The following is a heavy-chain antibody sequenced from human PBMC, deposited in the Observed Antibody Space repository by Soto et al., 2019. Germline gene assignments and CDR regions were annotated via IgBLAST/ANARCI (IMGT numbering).Heavy chain of an antibody. V-gene: IGHV1-18*04. D-gene: IGHD1-1*01. CDR1: GYTFTSYG. J-gene: IGHJ6*02. CDR2: ISAYNGNT. CDR3: ARDQVQPRRGEHYYGMDV. Sequence: QVPLVQSGAEVKKPGASVKVSCKASGYTFTSYGISWVRQAPGQGLEWMGWISAYNGNTNYAQKLQGRVTMTTDTSTSTAYMELRSLRSDDTAVYYCARDQVQPRRGEHYYGMDVWGQGTTVTVSS.